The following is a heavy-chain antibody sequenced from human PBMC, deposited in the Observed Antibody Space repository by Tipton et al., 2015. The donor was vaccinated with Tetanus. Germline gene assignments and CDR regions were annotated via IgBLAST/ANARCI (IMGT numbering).Heavy chain of an antibody. CDR2: ISSTSSYI. V-gene: IGHV3-21*04. CDR1: GFTFSNYR. J-gene: IGHJ4*02. D-gene: IGHD2-8*01. CDR3: VRGGMMYADY. Sequence: GSLRLSCAVSGFTFSNYRMNWVRQAPGRGLQWVASISSTSSYIYYADSVKGRFTISRDNAKNSLYLQLNSLRAEDTAVYYCVRGGMMYADYWGQGTLVTVSS.